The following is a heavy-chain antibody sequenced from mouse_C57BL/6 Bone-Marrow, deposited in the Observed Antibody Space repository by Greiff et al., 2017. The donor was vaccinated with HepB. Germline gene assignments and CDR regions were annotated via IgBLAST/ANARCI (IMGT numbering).Heavy chain of an antibody. CDR2: IYPGSGST. V-gene: IGHV1-55*01. CDR3: ARPNWDGGFAY. CDR1: GYTFTSYW. Sequence: QVHVKQSGAELVKPGASVKMSCKASGYTFTSYWITWVKQRPGQGLEWIGDIYPGSGSTNYNEKFKSKATLTVDTSSSPAYMQLSSLTSEDSAVYYCARPNWDGGFAYWGQGTLVTVSA. D-gene: IGHD4-1*01. J-gene: IGHJ3*01.